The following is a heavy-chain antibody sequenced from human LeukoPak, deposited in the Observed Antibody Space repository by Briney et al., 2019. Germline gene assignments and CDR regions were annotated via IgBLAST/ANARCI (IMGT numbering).Heavy chain of an antibody. CDR3: ARGDKDFYYGLDV. CDR1: EFTFSDYY. D-gene: IGHD2-15*01. Sequence: GGSLRLSCAASEFTFSDYYMRWIRQAPGKGLEWVSYISSDGSTIYYADSVKGRFTISRDNAKNSLYLQMNSLRAEDTAVYYCARGDKDFYYGLDVWGQGTTVIISS. CDR2: ISSDGSTI. J-gene: IGHJ6*02. V-gene: IGHV3-11*01.